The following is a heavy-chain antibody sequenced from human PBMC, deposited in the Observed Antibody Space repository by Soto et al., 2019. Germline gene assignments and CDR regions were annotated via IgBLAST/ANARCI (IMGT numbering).Heavy chain of an antibody. CDR3: TLYAMPVTGLGGLGY. Sequence: GGSLRLSCAASGFTFSNAWMSWVRQAPGKGLEWVGCIKSKTDGGTTDYAAPVKGRFTISRDDSKSTLYLQINSLRSEDTAVYYCTLYAMPVTGLGGLGYWGQGTQVTVSS. D-gene: IGHD2-15*01. V-gene: IGHV3-15*01. CDR2: IKSKTDGGTT. CDR1: GFTFSNAW. J-gene: IGHJ4*02.